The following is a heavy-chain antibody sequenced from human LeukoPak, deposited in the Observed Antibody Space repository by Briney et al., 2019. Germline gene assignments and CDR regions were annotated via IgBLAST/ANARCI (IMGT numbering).Heavy chain of an antibody. CDR3: AREMNYYDSTGYYLHYFEY. CDR2: VHDSGST. J-gene: IGHJ4*02. D-gene: IGHD3-22*01. CDR1: GGSIRGFY. Sequence: PSETLSLTCTDSGGSIRGFYWSWLRQAPGKGLEWIGYVHDSGSTDYNPSLKRRVTMSVDTSKNQISLKLTSVTAADTAVYYCAREMNYYDSTGYYLHYFEYWGQGTLVSVSS. V-gene: IGHV4-59*01.